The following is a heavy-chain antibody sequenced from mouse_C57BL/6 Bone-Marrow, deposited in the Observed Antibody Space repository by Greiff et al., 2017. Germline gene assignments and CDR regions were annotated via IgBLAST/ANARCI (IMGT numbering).Heavy chain of an antibody. CDR2: IYPRSGNT. Sequence: VMLVESGAELARPGASVKLSCKASGYTFTSYGISWVKQRTGQGLEWIGEIYPRSGNTYYNEKFKGKATLTADKSSSTAYMELRSLTSEDSAVYFCAREGGSYAMDYWGQGTSVTVSS. J-gene: IGHJ4*01. V-gene: IGHV1-81*01. CDR1: GYTFTSYG. D-gene: IGHD1-1*01. CDR3: AREGGSYAMDY.